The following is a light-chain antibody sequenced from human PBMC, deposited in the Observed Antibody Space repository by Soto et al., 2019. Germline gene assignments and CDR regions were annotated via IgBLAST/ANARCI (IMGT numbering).Light chain of an antibody. CDR1: QSVNSN. CDR3: QQYNNWPLT. V-gene: IGKV3-15*01. CDR2: GAS. J-gene: IGKJ4*01. Sequence: EIVMTQSPATLSVSPGERATLSCRASQSVNSNLAWYQQKPGQAPRHLIYGASTRATGIPARFSGSGSGTEFTLTISSLQSEDFAIYYCQQYNNWPLTFGGGTKVDI.